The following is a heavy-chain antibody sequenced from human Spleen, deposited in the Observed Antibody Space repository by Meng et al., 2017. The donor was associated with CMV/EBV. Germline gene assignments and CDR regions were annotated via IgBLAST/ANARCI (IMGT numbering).Heavy chain of an antibody. Sequence: GGSLRLSCAASGFTFSSYAMSWVRQAPGKGLEWVSVIYSGGSSAYYADSVKGRFTISRDNSKNTLYLQMNSLRAEDSAVYYCARDRGAYALNFDYWGQGTLVTVSS. CDR2: IYSGGSSA. CDR3: ARDRGAYALNFDY. J-gene: IGHJ4*02. V-gene: IGHV3-23*03. CDR1: GFTFSSYA. D-gene: IGHD5-12*01.